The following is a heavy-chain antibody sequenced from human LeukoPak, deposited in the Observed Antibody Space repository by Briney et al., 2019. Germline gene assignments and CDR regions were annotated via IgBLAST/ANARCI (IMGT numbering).Heavy chain of an antibody. Sequence: GESPKISCKGSGYSFINYWIGWVRQMPGKGLEWMGVIYPGDSDTRYSPSFQGQVTILVDKSISTAYLQWSSLTASDTAMYYCARREVGPTLPDYWGQGTLVTVSS. CDR3: ARREVGPTLPDY. CDR1: GYSFINYW. D-gene: IGHD1-26*01. J-gene: IGHJ4*02. V-gene: IGHV5-51*01. CDR2: IYPGDSDT.